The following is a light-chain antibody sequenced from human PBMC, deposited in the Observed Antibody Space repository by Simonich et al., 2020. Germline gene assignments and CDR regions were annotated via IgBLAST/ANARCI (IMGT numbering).Light chain of an antibody. J-gene: IGLJ3*02. Sequence: QSALTQESSVPGTVGQKVTLSCTGNSNIVGSYAVGWYQQISHGAPKTVMFGNSLPAGIPDRFSGSKSGTTASLTISGLQPEDEADYYCSTWDYSLSAQVFGGGTKLTVL. V-gene: IGLV1-44*01. CDR1: SNIVGSYA. CDR3: STWDYSLSAQV. CDR2: GNS.